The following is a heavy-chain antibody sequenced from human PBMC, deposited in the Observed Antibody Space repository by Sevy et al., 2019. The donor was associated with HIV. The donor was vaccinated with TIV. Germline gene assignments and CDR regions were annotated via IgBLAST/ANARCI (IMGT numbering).Heavy chain of an antibody. J-gene: IGHJ4*02. CDR2: ISAYNGNT. Sequence: ASVKVSCKASGYTFTSYGISWVRQAPGQGLEWMGWISAYNGNTNYAQKLQGRVTMTTDKSTSTAYMELRSLRSDDTAVYYCAGDRGLGSGSYYRHPNFDYWGQGTLVTVSS. CDR3: AGDRGLGSGSYYRHPNFDY. CDR1: GYTFTSYG. D-gene: IGHD3-10*01. V-gene: IGHV1-18*01.